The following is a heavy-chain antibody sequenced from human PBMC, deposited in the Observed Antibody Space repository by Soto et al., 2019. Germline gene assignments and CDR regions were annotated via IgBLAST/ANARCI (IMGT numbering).Heavy chain of an antibody. CDR2: IIPIFGIA. CDR3: AREDRDRETGLVPAAIDGMDV. CDR1: GGTFSRYS. J-gene: IGHJ6*02. Sequence: QVQLVQSGAEVKKPGSSVKVSCKASGGTFSRYSITWVRQAPGHGLEWIGRIIPIFGIASYAQKFQGRVTVTADESTSTAYRERGSLRSDGTAVYYCAREDRDRETGLVPAAIDGMDVWGQGTTVTVSS. D-gene: IGHD2-2*01. V-gene: IGHV1-69*08.